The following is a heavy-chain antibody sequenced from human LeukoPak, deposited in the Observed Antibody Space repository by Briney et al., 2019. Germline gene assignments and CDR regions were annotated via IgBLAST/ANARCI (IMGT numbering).Heavy chain of an antibody. CDR1: GFTFSNSA. CDR3: AKGPLESSNCYYDF. Sequence: GGSLRLSCAASGFTFSNSAMNWVRQAPGRGLEWVPVISGTGGYTHYADFVRGQFTISRDNSKNTVYLQMNSLRADDSAVYYCAKGPLESSNCYYDFWGQGTMVTVSS. D-gene: IGHD2-2*01. J-gene: IGHJ4*02. CDR2: ISGTGGYT. V-gene: IGHV3-23*01.